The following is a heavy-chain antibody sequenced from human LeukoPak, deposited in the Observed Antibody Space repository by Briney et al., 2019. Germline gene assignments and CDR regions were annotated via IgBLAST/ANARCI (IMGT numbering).Heavy chain of an antibody. V-gene: IGHV3-30-3*01. CDR2: ISYDGSNK. J-gene: IGHJ5*02. CDR1: GFTFSSYA. CDR3: AKDQVTTLWWFDP. D-gene: IGHD4-11*01. Sequence: AGGSLRLSCAASGFTFSSYAMHWVRQAPGKGLEWVAVISYDGSNKYYADSVKGRFTISRDNSKNTLYLQMNSLRAEDTAVYYCAKDQVTTLWWFDPWGQGTLVTVSS.